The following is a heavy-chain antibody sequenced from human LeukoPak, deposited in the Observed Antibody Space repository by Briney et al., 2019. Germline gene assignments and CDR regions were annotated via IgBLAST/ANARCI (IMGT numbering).Heavy chain of an antibody. Sequence: ASVKVSCKASGYTFTGYYMHWVRQAPGQGLEWMGWINPNSGGTNYAQKFQGRVTMTRDTSISTAYMELSRLRSDDTAVYYCARAPPIAVAGTWAFDIWGQGTMVTVSS. CDR3: ARAPPIAVAGTWAFDI. D-gene: IGHD6-19*01. CDR1: GYTFTGYY. J-gene: IGHJ3*02. V-gene: IGHV1-2*02. CDR2: INPNSGGT.